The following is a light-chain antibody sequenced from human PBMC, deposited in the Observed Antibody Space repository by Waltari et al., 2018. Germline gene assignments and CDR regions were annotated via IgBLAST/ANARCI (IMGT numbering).Light chain of an antibody. CDR1: SSDVGGYNY. V-gene: IGLV2-8*01. J-gene: IGLJ3*02. Sequence: QSALTQPPSASGSPGQSITISCTGTSSDVGGYNYVSWYQQYPGEAPKLIIYEINKPPSGVPHRFSGSKSGNTASLTVSGLQAEDEADYYCTSYAGGNNLGVFGGGTKVTVL. CDR2: EIN. CDR3: TSYAGGNNLGV.